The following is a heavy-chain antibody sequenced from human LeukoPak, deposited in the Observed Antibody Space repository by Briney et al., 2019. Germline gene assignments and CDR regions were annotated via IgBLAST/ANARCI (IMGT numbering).Heavy chain of an antibody. J-gene: IGHJ4*02. D-gene: IGHD2-2*02. CDR2: LYSGGNT. Sequence: GGSLRLSCAASGLTVSSNYMSWVRQAPGKGLEWVSVLYSGGNTYYADSVKGRFTISRDNSKNTLYLQMNSLGAEDTAVYYCARYCSSTSCSTPFDYWGQGTLVTVSS. CDR3: ARYCSSTSCSTPFDY. CDR1: GLTVSSNY. V-gene: IGHV3-53*01.